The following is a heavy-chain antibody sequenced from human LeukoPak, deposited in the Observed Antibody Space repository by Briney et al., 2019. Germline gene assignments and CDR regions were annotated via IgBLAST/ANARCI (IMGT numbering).Heavy chain of an antibody. CDR3: AKPRGDYWYFHL. D-gene: IGHD3-16*01. CDR1: AYSSTSYW. Sequence: GESLKISCTGSAYSSTSYWIGWVRQIRGQGREWMGMIYPGDSDARYSPSFQGQVTISPDKSLSPAYLQWSSLKASDTAMYYFAKPRGDYWYFHLWRRGTLASVPS. J-gene: IGHJ2*01. CDR2: IYPGDSDA. V-gene: IGHV5-51*01.